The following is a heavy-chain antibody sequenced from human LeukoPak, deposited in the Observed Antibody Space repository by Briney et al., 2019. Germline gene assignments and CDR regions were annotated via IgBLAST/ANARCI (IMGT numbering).Heavy chain of an antibody. CDR3: AVRGSSSSNMDV. CDR1: GFTFSSYA. Sequence: PGGSLRLSCAASGFTFSSYAMSWVCQAPGKGLEWVSTISGSGGSTYYADSVKGRFTISRDNSKNTLYLQMNSLRAEDTAVYYCAVRGSSSSNMDVWGKGTTVTVSS. J-gene: IGHJ6*03. CDR2: ISGSGGST. V-gene: IGHV3-23*01. D-gene: IGHD6-6*01.